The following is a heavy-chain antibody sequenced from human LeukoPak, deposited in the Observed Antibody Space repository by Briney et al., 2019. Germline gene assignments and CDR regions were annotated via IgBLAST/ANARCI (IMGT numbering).Heavy chain of an antibody. CDR3: AKSYLQDYYYYGMDV. Sequence: SETLSLTCAVYGGSFSGYYWSWIRQPPGKGLEWIGYIYYSGSTNYNPSLKSRVTISVDTSKNQFSLKLSSVTAADTAVYYCAKSYLQDYYYYGMDVWGQGTTVTVSS. V-gene: IGHV4-59*01. CDR2: IYYSGST. CDR1: GGSFSGYY. D-gene: IGHD4-11*01. J-gene: IGHJ6*02.